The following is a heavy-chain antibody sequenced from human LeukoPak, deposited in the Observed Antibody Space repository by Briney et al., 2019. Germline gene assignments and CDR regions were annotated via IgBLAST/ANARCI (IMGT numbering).Heavy chain of an antibody. CDR1: GYSISSGYY. D-gene: IGHD4-23*01. CDR2: IYHSGSS. Sequence: SETLSLACAVSGYSISSGYYWGWIRQPPGKGLEWIGSIYHSGSSYYNPSLKSRFTISVDTSKNHFSLKLSSVTAADTAVYYCAREYGGKGYFDYWGQGTLVTVSS. J-gene: IGHJ4*02. CDR3: AREYGGKGYFDY. V-gene: IGHV4-38-2*02.